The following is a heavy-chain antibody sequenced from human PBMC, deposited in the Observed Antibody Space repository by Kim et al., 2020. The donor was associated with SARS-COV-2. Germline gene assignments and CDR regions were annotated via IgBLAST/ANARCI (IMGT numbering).Heavy chain of an antibody. V-gene: IGHV4-61*03. CDR1: GDSVSSGNYY. J-gene: IGHJ4*02. CDR3: AGQINGTNGYFAY. CDR2: VYHTGST. D-gene: IGHD1-7*01. Sequence: SETLSLTCTVSGDSVSSGNYYWSWIRQPPGKGLEWIGYVYHTGSTNYSPSLESRVTMSVDTSKKRFSLSLSSVTAADTAVYYCAGQINGTNGYFAYWGQGTLGAVSS.